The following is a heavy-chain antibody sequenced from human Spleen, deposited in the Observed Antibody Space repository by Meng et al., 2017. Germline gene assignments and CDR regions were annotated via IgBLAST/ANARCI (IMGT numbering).Heavy chain of an antibody. CDR1: DYTFSSYI. J-gene: IGHJ4*02. CDR2: ISAYNGNT. D-gene: IGHD5-24*01. V-gene: IGHV1-18*01. Sequence: QVQLVQSGAEVKKPGASVKVSCKASDYTFSSYIITWVRQAPGQGLEWMGWISAYNGNTNYAQKLQGRVTMTTDTSTSTAYMELRSLRSDDTAVYYCARGGDGYNFVGYFDYWGQGTLVTVSS. CDR3: ARGGDGYNFVGYFDY.